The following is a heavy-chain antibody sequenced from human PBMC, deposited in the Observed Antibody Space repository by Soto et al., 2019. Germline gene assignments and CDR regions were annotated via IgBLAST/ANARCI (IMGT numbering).Heavy chain of an antibody. D-gene: IGHD6-19*01. CDR2: INAGNGNT. Sequence: QVQLVQSGAEVKKPGASVKVSCKASGYTFTSYAMHWVRQAPGQRLEWMGWINAGNGNTKYSQKLQGRVTITRDTSASTADMELSSLRSEDTNVYYCARDLGGWTDYWGQGTLVTVSS. CDR3: ARDLGGWTDY. V-gene: IGHV1-3*01. CDR1: GYTFTSYA. J-gene: IGHJ4*02.